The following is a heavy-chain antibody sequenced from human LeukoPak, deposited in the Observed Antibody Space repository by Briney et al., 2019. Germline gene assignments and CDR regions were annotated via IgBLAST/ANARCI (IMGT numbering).Heavy chain of an antibody. D-gene: IGHD3-22*01. V-gene: IGHV3-23*01. CDR3: AKLPGSSAYYYYFDY. J-gene: IGHJ4*02. CDR2: ISASGGST. Sequence: RAGGSLRLSCAASGFTFSSYAMTWVRQAPGTGLEWVSAISASGGSTYYADSVKGRFTISRDNSKNTLHLQMNSLRAEDTAVYYCAKLPGSSAYYYYFDYWGQGTLVAVSS. CDR1: GFTFSSYA.